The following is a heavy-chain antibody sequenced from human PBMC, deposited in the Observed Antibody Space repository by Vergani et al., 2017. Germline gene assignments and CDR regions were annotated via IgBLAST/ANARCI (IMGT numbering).Heavy chain of an antibody. D-gene: IGHD6-13*01. CDR3: ARHLGKSSSWSDYFDY. Sequence: QVQLQESGPGLVKPSETLSLTCAVSGYSISSGYYWGWIRQPPGKGLEWIGSIYYSGSTYYNPSLKSRVTISVDTSKNQFSLKLSSVTAADTAVYYCARHLGKSSSWSDYFDYWGQGTLVTVSS. CDR1: GYSISSGYY. J-gene: IGHJ4*02. V-gene: IGHV4-38-2*01. CDR2: IYYSGST.